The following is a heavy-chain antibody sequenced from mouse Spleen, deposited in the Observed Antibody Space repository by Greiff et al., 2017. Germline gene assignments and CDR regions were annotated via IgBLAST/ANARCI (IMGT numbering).Heavy chain of an antibody. V-gene: IGHV1-9*01. CDR2: ILPGSGST. D-gene: IGHD4-1*01. Sequence: QVQLKESGAELMKPGASVKLSCKATGYTFTGYWIEWIGEILPGSGSTNYNEKFKGKATFTADTSSNTAYMQLSSLTTEDSAIYYCARRVLGRFAYWGQGTLVTVSA. CDR1: GYTFTGYW. CDR3: ARRVLGRFAY. J-gene: IGHJ3*01.